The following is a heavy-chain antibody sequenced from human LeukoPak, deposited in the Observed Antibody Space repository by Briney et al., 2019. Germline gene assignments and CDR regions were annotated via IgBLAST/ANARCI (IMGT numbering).Heavy chain of an antibody. CDR3: ARDLDGSGNYHWFDP. Sequence: GGSLRLSCAASGFTFSSYWMHWVRQAPGKGLVWVSRINGDGSTTTYADSVKGRFTISRDIAKNTLYVQMNSLRVEDTAVYYCARDLDGSGNYHWFDPWGQGTLVTVSS. V-gene: IGHV3-74*01. J-gene: IGHJ5*02. CDR1: GFTFSSYW. CDR2: INGDGSTT. D-gene: IGHD3-10*01.